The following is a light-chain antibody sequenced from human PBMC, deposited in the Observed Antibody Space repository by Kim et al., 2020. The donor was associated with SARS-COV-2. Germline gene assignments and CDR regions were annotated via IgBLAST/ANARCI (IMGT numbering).Light chain of an antibody. V-gene: IGKV3-11*01. CDR2: DVS. CDR1: QTVSTF. J-gene: IGKJ4*01. CDR3: QQRNNWPFT. Sequence: LSPGERATISCGASQTVSTFLAWYKQEPGQTPRLLIYDVSARASGIPARFSGSGSGTDFTLTISSLDPEDSGIYFCQQRNNWPFTFGGGTRVDIK.